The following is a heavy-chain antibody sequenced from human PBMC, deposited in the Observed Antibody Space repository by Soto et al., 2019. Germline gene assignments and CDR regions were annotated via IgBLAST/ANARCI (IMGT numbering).Heavy chain of an antibody. Sequence: LSLTCAASGFTFSSYSMNWVRQAPGKGLEWVSSISSSSSYIYYADSVKGRFTISRDNAKNSLYLQMNSLRAEDTAVYYCARDFGDYYDSSGYYYYYYGMDVWGQGTTVTVSS. CDR2: ISSSSSYI. CDR3: ARDFGDYYDSSGYYYYYYGMDV. CDR1: GFTFSSYS. J-gene: IGHJ6*02. D-gene: IGHD3-22*01. V-gene: IGHV3-21*01.